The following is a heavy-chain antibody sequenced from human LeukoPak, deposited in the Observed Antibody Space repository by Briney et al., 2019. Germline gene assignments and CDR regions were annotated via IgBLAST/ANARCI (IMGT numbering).Heavy chain of an antibody. CDR1: GFTFSIYN. V-gene: IGHV3-30*04. J-gene: IGHJ4*02. D-gene: IGHD5-12*01. Sequence: GGSLRLSCAASGFTFSIYNMHWVRQAPGKGLEWVAVISYDGSNKYYADSVKGRFTIPRDNSKNTLYLQMNSLRAEDTAVYYCASNSGYEKGYWGQGTLVTVSS. CDR3: ASNSGYEKGY. CDR2: ISYDGSNK.